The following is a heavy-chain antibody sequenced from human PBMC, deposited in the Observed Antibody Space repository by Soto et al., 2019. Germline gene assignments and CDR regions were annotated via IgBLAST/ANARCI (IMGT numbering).Heavy chain of an antibody. CDR1: GGTFSSYA. D-gene: IGHD3-10*01. J-gene: IGHJ6*02. CDR3: ARKGVYYYYYGMDV. Sequence: SVKVSCKASGGTFSSYAISWVRQAPGQGLEWMGGIIPIFGTANYAQKFQGRVTITADESTSTAYMELSSLRAEDTAVYYCARKGVYYYYYGMDVWGQGTTVTVSS. V-gene: IGHV1-69*13. CDR2: IIPIFGTA.